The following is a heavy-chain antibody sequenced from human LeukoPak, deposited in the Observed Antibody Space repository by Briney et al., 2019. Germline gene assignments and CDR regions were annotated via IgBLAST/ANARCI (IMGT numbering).Heavy chain of an antibody. Sequence: SETLSLTCAVYGGSFSGYYWSWIRQPPGKGLEWIGEINHSGSTNYNPSLNSRVTISVDTSKNQFSLKLSSVTAADTAVYYCAREEPSYYYDSSGYYVRGYYYMDVWGKGTTVTVSS. CDR3: AREEPSYYYDSSGYYVRGYYYMDV. CDR2: INHSGST. D-gene: IGHD3-22*01. J-gene: IGHJ6*03. V-gene: IGHV4-34*01. CDR1: GGSFSGYY.